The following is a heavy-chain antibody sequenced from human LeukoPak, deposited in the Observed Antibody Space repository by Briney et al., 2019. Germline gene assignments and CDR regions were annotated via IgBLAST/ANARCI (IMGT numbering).Heavy chain of an antibody. J-gene: IGHJ4*02. CDR1: GFTFSNAW. V-gene: IGHV3-15*05. D-gene: IGHD1-26*01. Sequence: GGSLRLSCAASGFTFSNAWMSWVRQAPGKGLEWVGRIKSKTDGGTTDYAAPVKGRFTISRDNAKNTLYLQMNSLRAEDTAVYYCARVPRGRSGSYYFDYWGQGTLVTVSS. CDR2: IKSKTDGGTT. CDR3: ARVPRGRSGSYYFDY.